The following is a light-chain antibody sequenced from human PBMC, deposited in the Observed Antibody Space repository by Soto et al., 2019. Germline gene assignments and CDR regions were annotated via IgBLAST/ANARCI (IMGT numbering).Light chain of an antibody. J-gene: IGKJ5*01. CDR3: QQADSFPIT. Sequence: IQMTHSPWALAAAVGDRVTITSRASQDINSFLNWYQQKPGKAPNLLIYAGSSLQSEVPSRFSGSGSGTDFTLTINSLQPEDFATYYCQQADSFPITFGQGTRLEIK. CDR2: AGS. V-gene: IGKV1-12*01. CDR1: QDINSF.